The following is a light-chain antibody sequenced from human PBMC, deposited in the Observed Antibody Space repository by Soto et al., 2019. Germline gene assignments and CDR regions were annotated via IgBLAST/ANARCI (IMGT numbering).Light chain of an antibody. CDR3: QQYENLPT. CDR1: QNINNY. CDR2: DAS. Sequence: DIQMTQSPSSLSASVGDRVTSTCQASQNINNYLNWYQQKPGRAPKLLIYDASSLEAGVPSRFRGSGSGTDFTFTISRLQPEDIATYYCQQYENLPTFGQGTRLEIK. J-gene: IGKJ5*01. V-gene: IGKV1-33*01.